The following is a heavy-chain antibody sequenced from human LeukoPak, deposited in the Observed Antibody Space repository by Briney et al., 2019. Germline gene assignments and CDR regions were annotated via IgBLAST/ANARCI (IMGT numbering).Heavy chain of an antibody. Sequence: GGSLRLSCAASGFTFSSYWMHWVRQAPGKGLVWVSRINSDGSSTSYADSVKGRFTISRDNAKNSLYLQMNSLRAEDTALYYCAKDMYSSSWYSPDYWGQGTLVTVSS. V-gene: IGHV3-74*01. CDR2: INSDGSST. CDR1: GFTFSSYW. J-gene: IGHJ4*02. D-gene: IGHD6-13*01. CDR3: AKDMYSSSWYSPDY.